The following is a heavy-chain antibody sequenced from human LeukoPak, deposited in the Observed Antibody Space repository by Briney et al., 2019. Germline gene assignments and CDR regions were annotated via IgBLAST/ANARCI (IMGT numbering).Heavy chain of an antibody. CDR1: GFTFSSHW. D-gene: IGHD5-18*01. CDR2: IYSGGST. V-gene: IGHV3-66*01. Sequence: GGSLRLSCAASGFTFSSHWMTWVRQAPGKGLEWVSVIYSGGSTYYADSVKGRFTISRDNSKNTLYLQMNSLRAEDTAVYYCARGVTAAFDYWGQGTLVTVSS. CDR3: ARGVTAAFDY. J-gene: IGHJ4*02.